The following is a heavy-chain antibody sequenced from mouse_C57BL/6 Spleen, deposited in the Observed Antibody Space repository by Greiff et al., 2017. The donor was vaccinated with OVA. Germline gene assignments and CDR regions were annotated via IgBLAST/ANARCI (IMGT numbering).Heavy chain of an antibody. CDR1: GYSFTDYN. CDR2: INPNYGTT. V-gene: IGHV1-39*01. D-gene: IGHD1-1*01. Sequence: VQLKESGPELVKPGASVKISCKASGYSFTDYNMNWVKQSNGKSLEWIGVINPNYGTTSYNQKFKGKATLTVDQSSSTAYMQLNSLTSEDSAVYYCAREGTTVVGETWFAYWGQGTLVTVSA. CDR3: AREGTTVVGETWFAY. J-gene: IGHJ3*01.